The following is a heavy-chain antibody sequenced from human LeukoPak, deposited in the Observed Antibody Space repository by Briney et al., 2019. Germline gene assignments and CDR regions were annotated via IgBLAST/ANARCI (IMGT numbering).Heavy chain of an antibody. CDR2: IYYSGST. Sequence: SETLSLTCTVSGGSISSSSYYWGWIRQPAGKGLEWIGSIYYSGSTYYNPSLKSRVTISVDTSKNQFSLKLSSVTAADTAVYYCARKSMVVVPAAHFDYWGQGTLVTVSS. D-gene: IGHD2-2*01. V-gene: IGHV4-39*07. CDR1: GGSISSSSYY. CDR3: ARKSMVVVPAAHFDY. J-gene: IGHJ4*02.